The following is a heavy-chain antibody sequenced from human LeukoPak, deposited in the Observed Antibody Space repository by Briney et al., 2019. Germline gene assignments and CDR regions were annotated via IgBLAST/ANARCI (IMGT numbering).Heavy chain of an antibody. CDR3: ARGQVGATTFDY. V-gene: IGHV4-34*01. D-gene: IGHD1-26*01. CDR1: GGSFSGYY. J-gene: IGHJ4*02. Sequence: SETLSLTCAVYGGSFSGYYWSWIRQPPEKGLEWIGEIKHSGSINYNPSLKSRLTISVDTSKNQFSLKLSSVTAADTAVYYCARGQVGATTFDYWGQGILVTVSS. CDR2: IKHSGSI.